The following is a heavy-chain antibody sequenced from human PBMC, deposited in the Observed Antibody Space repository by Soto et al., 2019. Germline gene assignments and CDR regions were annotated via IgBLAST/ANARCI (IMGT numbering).Heavy chain of an antibody. CDR3: ARRHGARSNVFRSAFPLDF. CDR1: GYAFSAYY. J-gene: IGHJ4*01. CDR2: VNPHTGDS. D-gene: IGHD3-3*01. V-gene: IGHV1-2*02. Sequence: VQLVQSGAEVKRPGASVKVSCQASGYAFSAYYIHWVRQAPGQGLEWMGWVNPHTGDSKYTEIFKGRVTLTSDTSTNTSYMDLTSLTSADTAVYYCARRHGARSNVFRSAFPLDFWGQGTLVAVSS.